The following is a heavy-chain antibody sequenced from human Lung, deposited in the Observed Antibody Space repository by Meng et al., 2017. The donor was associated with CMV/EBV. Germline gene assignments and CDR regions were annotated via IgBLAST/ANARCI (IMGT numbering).Heavy chain of an antibody. CDR2: SRSKDFSYAT. V-gene: IGHV3-73*01. Sequence: GEXXKISCAVSGFSGSGIHWVRQASGKGLEWVGHSRSKDFSYATEFAASVKGRFTISRDESKNTAHLQMNSLKTEDTAVYYCTKGWSHAMDVGGQGTTVTVSS. D-gene: IGHD6-19*01. J-gene: IGHJ6*02. CDR3: TKGWSHAMDV. CDR1: GFSGSG.